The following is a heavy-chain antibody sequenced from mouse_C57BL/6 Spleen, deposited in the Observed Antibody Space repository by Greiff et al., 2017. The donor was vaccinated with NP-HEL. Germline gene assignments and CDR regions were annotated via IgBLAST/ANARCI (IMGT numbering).Heavy chain of an antibody. CDR2: IYPGSGNT. CDR3: ARSEQLRPYFDY. J-gene: IGHJ2*01. V-gene: IGHV1-76*01. Sequence: VQLQQSGAELVRPGASVKLSCKASGYTFTDYYINWVKQRPGQGLEWIARIYPGSGNTYYNEKFKGKATLTAEKSSSTAYMQLSSLTSEDSAVYFCARSEQLRPYFDYWGQGTTRTVSS. CDR1: GYTFTDYY. D-gene: IGHD3-2*02.